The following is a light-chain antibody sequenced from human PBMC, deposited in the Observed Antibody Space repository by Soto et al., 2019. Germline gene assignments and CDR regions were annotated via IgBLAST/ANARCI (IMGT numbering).Light chain of an antibody. CDR1: QTISSW. V-gene: IGKV1-5*03. Sequence: DIQMTQSPSTLSGSVGDRVTITCRASQTISSWLAWYQQKPGKAPKLLIYKASTLKSGVPSRFSGSGSGTDFTLTISSLQAEDVAVYYCQQYYSTLLTFGGGTKVDIK. CDR2: KAS. CDR3: QQYYSTLLT. J-gene: IGKJ4*01.